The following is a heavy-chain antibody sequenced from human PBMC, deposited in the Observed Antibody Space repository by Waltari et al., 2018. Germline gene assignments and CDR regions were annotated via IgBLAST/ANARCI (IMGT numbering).Heavy chain of an antibody. J-gene: IGHJ4*02. CDR2: ISSISSTK. CDR1: GFTFSSYS. V-gene: IGHV3-48*01. Sequence: EVQLVESGGGLVQPGGSLRLSCAASGFTFSSYSMNWVRQAPGKGLEWVAYISSISSTKYYADSVKGRFTISRDNAKNSLYLQMNSLRAEDTTVYYCARDPRGLVYWGQGTLVTVSS. D-gene: IGHD3-16*01. CDR3: ARDPRGLVY.